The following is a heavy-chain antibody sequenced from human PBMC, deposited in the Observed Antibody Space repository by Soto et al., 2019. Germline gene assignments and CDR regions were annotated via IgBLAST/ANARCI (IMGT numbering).Heavy chain of an antibody. D-gene: IGHD2-2*01. CDR3: ARARLDTPALDY. CDR1: GFTFSSYA. CDR2: ISYDGSNK. Sequence: QVQLVESGGCVVQPGRSLRLSCAASGFTFSSYAMHWVRQAPGKGLEWVAVISYDGSNKYYADSVKGRFTISRDNSKNTRYLQMNSLRAEDTAVYYCARARLDTPALDYWGQGTLVTVSS. J-gene: IGHJ4*02. V-gene: IGHV3-30-3*01.